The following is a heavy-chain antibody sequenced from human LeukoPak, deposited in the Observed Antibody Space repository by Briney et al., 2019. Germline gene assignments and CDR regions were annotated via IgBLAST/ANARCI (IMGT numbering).Heavy chain of an antibody. CDR3: ARIPRSGQTLYYFDY. D-gene: IGHD6-19*01. J-gene: IGHJ4*02. CDR1: GYTFTGYY. Sequence: ASVKVSCKASGYTFTGYYMHWVRQAPGQGLEWMGWINPNSGGTNYAQKFQGRVTMTRDTSISTAYMGLSRLRSDDAAVYYCARIPRSGQTLYYFDYWGQGTLVTVSS. V-gene: IGHV1-2*02. CDR2: INPNSGGT.